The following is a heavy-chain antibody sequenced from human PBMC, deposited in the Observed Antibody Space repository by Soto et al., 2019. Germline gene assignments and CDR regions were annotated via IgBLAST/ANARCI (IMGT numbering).Heavy chain of an antibody. J-gene: IGHJ6*02. CDR3: ARDDEYSGNGMDV. CDR2: ILNDGSNR. D-gene: IGHD3-10*01. V-gene: IGHV3-33*01. Sequence: QVKLVESGGGVVQPGRSLTLSCAASGFTFSNYGMHWVRQAPGKGLEWVAVILNDGSNRYHADSVKDRFTISRDNSKNTLYLQMNSLRAEDTAVYYCARDDEYSGNGMDVWGQGTTVTVS. CDR1: GFTFSNYG.